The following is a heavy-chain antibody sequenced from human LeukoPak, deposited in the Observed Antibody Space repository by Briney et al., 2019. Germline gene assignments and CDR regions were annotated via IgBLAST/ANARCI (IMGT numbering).Heavy chain of an antibody. CDR1: GFSNSGES. CDR3: ASGHTGLSP. Sequence: PSETLSLTCTVSGFSNSGESPPWTRQPPGQGLEWIGYFHNSRTTSYNPSLTGRVTISVENTMDQISLKRNSVTAADTAVHYCASGHTGLSPGGKGVLFTVSS. V-gene: IGHV4-59*01. J-gene: IGHJ4*02. D-gene: IGHD5-12*01. CDR2: FHNSRTT.